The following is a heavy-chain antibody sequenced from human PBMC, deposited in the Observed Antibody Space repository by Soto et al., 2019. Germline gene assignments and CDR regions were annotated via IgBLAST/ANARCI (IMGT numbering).Heavy chain of an antibody. Sequence: PGESLKISCQGSGFSFTHYWIGWVRQVPGKGLEWMGVIYPSDSATRYNPSFQGQVAMSADPPISTAYLQWSSLKAFDTAIYFCARGRLKGGTPAAEFEPWGQGTQVTVSS. CDR1: GFSFTHYW. D-gene: IGHD6-13*01. CDR3: ARGRLKGGTPAAEFEP. CDR2: IYPSDSAT. V-gene: IGHV5-51*01. J-gene: IGHJ5*02.